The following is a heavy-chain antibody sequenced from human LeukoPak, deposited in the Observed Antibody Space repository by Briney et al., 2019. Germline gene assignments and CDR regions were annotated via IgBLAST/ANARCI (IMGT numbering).Heavy chain of an antibody. V-gene: IGHV3-7*03. CDR2: IKQDGSEK. CDR3: AKRGVVIRVILVGFHREAYYFDS. CDR1: GFTFSSYW. Sequence: GGSLRLSCAASGFTFSSYWMSWVRQAPGKGLEWVANIKQDGSEKYYVDSVKGRFTISRDNPKNTLYLQMNSLRAEDTAVYFCAKRGVVIRVILVGFHREAYYFDSWGQGALVTVSS. J-gene: IGHJ4*02. D-gene: IGHD3-22*01.